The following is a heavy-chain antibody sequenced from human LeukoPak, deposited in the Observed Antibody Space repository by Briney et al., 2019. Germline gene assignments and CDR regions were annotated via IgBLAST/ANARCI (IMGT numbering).Heavy chain of an antibody. CDR1: GGSFSGYY. D-gene: IGHD5-12*01. CDR3: ARCIVATIERWFDP. CDR2: IYYSGST. Sequence: SETLSLTCAVYGGSFSGYYWSWIRQPPGKGLEWIGYIYYSGSTNYNPSLKSRVTISVDTSKNQFSLKLSSVTAADTAVYYCARCIVATIERWFDPWGQGTLVTVSS. J-gene: IGHJ5*02. V-gene: IGHV4-59*01.